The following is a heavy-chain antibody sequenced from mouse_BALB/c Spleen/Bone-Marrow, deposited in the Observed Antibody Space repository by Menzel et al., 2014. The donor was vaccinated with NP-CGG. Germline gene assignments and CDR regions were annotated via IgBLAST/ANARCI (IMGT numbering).Heavy chain of an antibody. Sequence: VQLQQSGAELVKPGAPVKLSCKASGYTFTSYWMNWVKQRPGRGLEWIGRIDPSDSETHYNQKFKDKATLTVDKSSSTAYIQLSSLTSEDSADYYCARRGYGYGFAYWGQGTLVTVSA. CDR2: IDPSDSET. CDR3: ARRGYGYGFAY. D-gene: IGHD1-2*01. V-gene: IGHV1-69*02. CDR1: GYTFTSYW. J-gene: IGHJ3*01.